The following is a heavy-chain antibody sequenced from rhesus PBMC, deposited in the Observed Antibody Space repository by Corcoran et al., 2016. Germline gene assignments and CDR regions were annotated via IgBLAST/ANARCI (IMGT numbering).Heavy chain of an antibody. D-gene: IGHD1-1*01. V-gene: IGHV4-93*01. J-gene: IGHJ4*01. CDR2: IYCSGGST. Sequence: QVQLQESGTAVVKPSETLSLTCAVSGGSIGSSNWWSWIRQSPGKGLEWIGGIYCSGGSTEYNPSLKMRVTISKDTSKNQFALKLRAVTAADTALYYWVSGPASWTGDYGGQGVLVTVSS. CDR1: GGSIGSSNW. CDR3: VSGPASWTGDY.